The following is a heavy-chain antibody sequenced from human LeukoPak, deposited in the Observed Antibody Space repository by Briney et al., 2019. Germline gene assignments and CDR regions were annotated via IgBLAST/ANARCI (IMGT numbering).Heavy chain of an antibody. CDR1: GGSSTHYY. CDR3: ARGSSRDYYYMDV. J-gene: IGHJ6*03. CDR2: ISTSGST. V-gene: IGHV4-4*07. Sequence: PSETLSLTCTVSGGSSTHYYYSWVRQPAGKGLEWIGRISTSGSTNYNPSLRSRVTISVDKSKNLFSLKLSSVTAADTAVYCCARGSSRDYYYMDVWGRGTTVTVSS.